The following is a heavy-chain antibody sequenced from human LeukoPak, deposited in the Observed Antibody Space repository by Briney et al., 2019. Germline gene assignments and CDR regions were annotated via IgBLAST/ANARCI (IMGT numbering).Heavy chain of an antibody. Sequence: GASLQISCKGSGSSFTRYWIGWVRQLPGKGLEWMGIIYPGDSNTQYTPSFQDQVTISADKSITTAYPQWSRLKASDTAMYYCATCSYTGGYYAFDIWGQGTMVTVSS. CDR3: ATCSYTGGYYAFDI. J-gene: IGHJ3*02. V-gene: IGHV5-51*01. D-gene: IGHD2-8*02. CDR2: IYPGDSNT. CDR1: GSSFTRYW.